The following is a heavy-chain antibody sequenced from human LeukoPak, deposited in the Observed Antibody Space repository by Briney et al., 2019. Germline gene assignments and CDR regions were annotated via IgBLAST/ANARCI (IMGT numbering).Heavy chain of an antibody. V-gene: IGHV3-64D*06. D-gene: IGHD3-10*01. J-gene: IGHJ4*02. Sequence: GGSLRLSCLVSGFXFSSYTMHWVRQAPGKGLEYISAISSHGGSTYYADSVKGRFAISRDNSTNTLYLRMSSLRVEDTAVYYCVKDRWADYYGSGTYFDSWGQGTLVTVSS. CDR2: ISSHGGST. CDR3: VKDRWADYYGSGTYFDS. CDR1: GFXFSSYT.